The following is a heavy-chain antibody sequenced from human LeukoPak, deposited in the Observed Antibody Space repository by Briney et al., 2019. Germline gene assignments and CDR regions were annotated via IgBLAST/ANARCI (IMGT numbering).Heavy chain of an antibody. CDR1: GGSMSSYY. D-gene: IGHD3-9*01. CDR2: IYYSGST. Sequence: PSETLSLTCTVSGGSMSSYYWSWIRQPPGKGLEWIGYIYYSGSTNYNPSLKSRVTISVDTSKNQFSLKLSSVTAADTAVYYCAKTYYDILTGYGGPYYMDVWGKGTTVTVSS. CDR3: AKTYYDILTGYGGPYYMDV. V-gene: IGHV4-59*01. J-gene: IGHJ6*03.